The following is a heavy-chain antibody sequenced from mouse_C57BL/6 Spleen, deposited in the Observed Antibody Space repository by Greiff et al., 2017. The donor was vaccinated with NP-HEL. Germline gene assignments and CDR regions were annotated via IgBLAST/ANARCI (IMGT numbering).Heavy chain of an antibody. Sequence: DVMLVESGGGLVQPGGSLSLSCAASGFTFTDYYMSWVRQPPGKALEWLGFIRNKANGYTTEYSASVKGRFTISRDNSQRILYLQMNALRAEDRAPYDCARYGIESRLSYAMDYWGQGDSVTVSS. V-gene: IGHV7-3*01. CDR3: ARYGIESRLSYAMDY. CDR2: IRNKANGYTT. D-gene: IGHD6-1*01. CDR1: GFTFTDYY. J-gene: IGHJ4*01.